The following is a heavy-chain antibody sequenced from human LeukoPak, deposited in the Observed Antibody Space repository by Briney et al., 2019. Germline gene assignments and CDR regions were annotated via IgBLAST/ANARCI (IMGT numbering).Heavy chain of an antibody. V-gene: IGHV3-74*03. CDR1: RFTFSSHW. Sequence: AGVSLRLSCAASRFTFSSHWMLWVRQAPGEGRVGGSRVNGPGDWTQYADSVRGRFIISRDNAENTIRLQMNTLRAEDTAVYFCAREVFEGQRQSDDFDVWGQGTMVTVSS. CDR2: VNGPGDWT. CDR3: AREVFEGQRQSDDFDV. J-gene: IGHJ3*01. D-gene: IGHD6-25*01.